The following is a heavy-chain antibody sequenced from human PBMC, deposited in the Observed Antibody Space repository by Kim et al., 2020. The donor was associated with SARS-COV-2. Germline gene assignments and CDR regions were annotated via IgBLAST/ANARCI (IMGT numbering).Heavy chain of an antibody. CDR3: ARDPTVTTNLLCWFDP. Sequence: SVKVSCKASGGTFSSYAISWVRQAPGQGLEWMGRIIPILGIANYAQKFQGRVTITADKSTSTAYMELSSLRSEDTAVYYCARDPTVTTNLLCWFDPWGQGTLVTVSS. D-gene: IGHD4-17*01. V-gene: IGHV1-69*04. CDR2: IIPILGIA. J-gene: IGHJ5*02. CDR1: GGTFSSYA.